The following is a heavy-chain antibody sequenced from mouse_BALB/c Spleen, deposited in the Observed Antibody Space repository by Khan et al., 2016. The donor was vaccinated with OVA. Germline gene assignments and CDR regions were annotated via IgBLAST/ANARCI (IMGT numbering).Heavy chain of an antibody. Sequence: QVQLQQSGAELARPGASVKLSCKASGYTFTDYYINWVKQRTGQGLEWIGEISPGRGDTYYNERFKGKATLTADKSSSTAYMQLSSLTSGASAVYFCARRSYFGYTFAYWGQGTLVTVSA. V-gene: IGHV1-77*01. CDR1: GYTFTDYY. CDR3: ARRSYFGYTFAY. D-gene: IGHD1-2*01. CDR2: ISPGRGDT. J-gene: IGHJ3*01.